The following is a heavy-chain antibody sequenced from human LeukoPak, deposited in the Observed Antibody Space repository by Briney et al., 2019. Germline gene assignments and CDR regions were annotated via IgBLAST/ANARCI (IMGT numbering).Heavy chain of an antibody. CDR3: TRDVPRSAGYPDN. J-gene: IGHJ4*02. Sequence: SETLSLTCAVYGGSFSGYYWSRIRQPPGKGLEWIGEINHSGSTNYNPSLKSRVTISVDTSKNQFSLKLSSVTAADTAVYYCTRDVPRSAGYPDNWGQGTLVTVSS. V-gene: IGHV4-34*01. D-gene: IGHD2-15*01. CDR2: INHSGST. CDR1: GGSFSGYY.